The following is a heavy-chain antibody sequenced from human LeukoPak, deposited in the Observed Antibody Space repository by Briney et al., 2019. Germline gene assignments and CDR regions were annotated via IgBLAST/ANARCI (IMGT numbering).Heavy chain of an antibody. J-gene: IGHJ4*02. V-gene: IGHV4-4*07. CDR2: IYTSGST. D-gene: IGHD5-12*01. CDR3: ARKDEIPYVDIVEGFDY. CDR1: GGSISSYY. Sequence: PSETLSLTCTVSGGSISSYYWSWIRQPAGKGLEWIGRIYTSGSTNYNSSLKSRVTMSVDTSKNQFSLKLSSVTAADTAVYYCARKDEIPYVDIVEGFDYWGQGTLVTVSS.